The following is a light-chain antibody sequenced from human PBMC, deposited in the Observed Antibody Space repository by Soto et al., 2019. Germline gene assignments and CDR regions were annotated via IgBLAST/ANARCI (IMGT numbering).Light chain of an antibody. V-gene: IGKV1-5*01. CDR2: DAS. CDR1: QSIGTW. Sequence: DIQMTQSPSTLSASVGDGVTITCRTGQSIGTWLAWYQQKAGKAPKLLIYDASRLESGVPSRFSGSGSGTEFTLTISSLQPEDFGIYYCQQYDNSRTFGQGTKVDIK. CDR3: QQYDNSRT. J-gene: IGKJ1*01.